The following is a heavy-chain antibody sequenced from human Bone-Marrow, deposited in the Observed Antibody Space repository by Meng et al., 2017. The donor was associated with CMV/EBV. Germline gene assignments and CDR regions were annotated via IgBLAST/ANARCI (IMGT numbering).Heavy chain of an antibody. CDR1: GGSFSSYY. V-gene: IGHV4-59*01. D-gene: IGHD2-2*01. J-gene: IGHJ6*02. Sequence: SEPLSLTCAVYGGSFSSYYWSWIRQPPGKGLEWIGYIYYSGSTNYSPSLKSRVTISVDTSKNQFSLKLSSVTAADTAVYYCARLLPAADYFYYSGIDVWGQGTTVTVSS. CDR3: ARLLPAADYFYYSGIDV. CDR2: IYYSGST.